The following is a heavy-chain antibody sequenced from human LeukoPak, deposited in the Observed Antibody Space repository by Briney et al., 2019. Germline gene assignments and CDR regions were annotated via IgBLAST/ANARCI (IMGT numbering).Heavy chain of an antibody. CDR3: ARDRQVDPPVAFDI. CDR2: INPNSGGT. D-gene: IGHD1-26*01. J-gene: IGHJ3*02. CDR1: GYTFTGYY. Sequence: VASVKVSCKASGYTFTGYYMHWVRQAPGQGLEWMGWINPNSGGTNYAQKFQGRVTMTRDTSISTAYMELSSLRSEDTAVYYCARDRQVDPPVAFDIWGQGTMVTVSS. V-gene: IGHV1-2*02.